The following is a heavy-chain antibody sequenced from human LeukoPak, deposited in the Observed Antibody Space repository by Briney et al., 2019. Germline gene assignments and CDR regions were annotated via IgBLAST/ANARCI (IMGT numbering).Heavy chain of an antibody. V-gene: IGHV3-48*03. CDR3: ARDLVEMTTPGDY. CDR1: GFTFSSHE. Sequence: GGSLRLSCAASGFTFSSHEMTWVRQAPGKGLEWVSYISSSGSSTDYADSVKGRFTISRDNAKNSLYLQMKSLRAEDTAVYYCARDLVEMTTPGDYWGQGTLVTVSS. J-gene: IGHJ4*02. CDR2: ISSSGSST. D-gene: IGHD5-24*01.